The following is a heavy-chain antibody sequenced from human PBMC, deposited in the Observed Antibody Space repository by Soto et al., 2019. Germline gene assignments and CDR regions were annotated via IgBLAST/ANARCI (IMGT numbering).Heavy chain of an antibody. CDR3: AKDGSGHPYYSDN. CDR2: IYHSGTT. J-gene: IGHJ4*02. CDR1: GASISSNNW. V-gene: IGHV4-4*02. D-gene: IGHD2-15*01. Sequence: QVQLQESGPGLVKPSGTLSLTCVVSGASISSNNWWCWVRQPPGKGLGWIGEIYHSGTTSYNPSLKSRVTMSVDKSKNQFSLKVTSVTAADTAVYFCAKDGSGHPYYSDNWGQGTLVTVSS.